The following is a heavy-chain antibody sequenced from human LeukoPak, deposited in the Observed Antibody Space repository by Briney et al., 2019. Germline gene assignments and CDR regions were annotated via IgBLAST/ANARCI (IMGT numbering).Heavy chain of an antibody. CDR1: GFTFSSYA. D-gene: IGHD6-25*01. J-gene: IGHJ4*02. Sequence: PGGSLRLSCAAPGFTFSSYAMSWVRQAPGKGLEWVSAISGSGGSTYYADSVKGRFTISRDNSKNTLYLQMNSLRAEDTAVYYCAKVEVAAVAFDYWGQGTLVTVSS. CDR3: AKVEVAAVAFDY. CDR2: ISGSGGST. V-gene: IGHV3-23*01.